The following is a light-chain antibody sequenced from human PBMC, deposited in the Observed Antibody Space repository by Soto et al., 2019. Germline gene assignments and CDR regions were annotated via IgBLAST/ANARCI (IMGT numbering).Light chain of an antibody. J-gene: IGLJ1*01. CDR3: SSYTSSRTTV. V-gene: IGLV2-14*01. CDR2: DVS. Sequence: QSVLTQPASVSGSPGQSITISCTGTSSDVGGYNYVSWYQQHPGKAPKLVIYDVSNRPSGVSNRFSGSKSGNTASLTISGLQAEDEADYYCSSYTSSRTTVFGTGTKVTVL. CDR1: SSDVGGYNY.